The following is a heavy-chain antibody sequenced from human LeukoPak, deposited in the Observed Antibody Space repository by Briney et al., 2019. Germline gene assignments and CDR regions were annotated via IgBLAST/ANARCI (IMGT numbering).Heavy chain of an antibody. D-gene: IGHD3-22*01. CDR1: GLTFSSYG. V-gene: IGHV3-74*01. Sequence: PGGSLRLSCAASGLTFSSYGMHWVRQAPGKGLVWVSLINSDGTNTNYADSVKGRFTISRDNAKNTLYLQMNSLRAEDTAVYYCASRIPYDSSSYWGQGTLVTVSS. J-gene: IGHJ4*02. CDR3: ASRIPYDSSSY. CDR2: INSDGTNT.